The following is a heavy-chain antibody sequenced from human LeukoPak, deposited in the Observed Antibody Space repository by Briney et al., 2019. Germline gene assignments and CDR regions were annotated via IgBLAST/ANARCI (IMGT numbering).Heavy chain of an antibody. CDR1: GGSISSYY. CDR2: IYYSGST. V-gene: IGHV4-59*01. J-gene: IGHJ4*02. D-gene: IGHD3-9*01. CDR3: ARTHYDILTGYPYYFDY. Sequence: SETLSLTCTVSGGSISSYYWSWIRQPPGKGLEWIGYIYYSGSTSYNPSLKSRVTISVDTSKNQFSLKLSSVTAADTAVYYCARTHYDILTGYPYYFDYWGQGTLVTVST.